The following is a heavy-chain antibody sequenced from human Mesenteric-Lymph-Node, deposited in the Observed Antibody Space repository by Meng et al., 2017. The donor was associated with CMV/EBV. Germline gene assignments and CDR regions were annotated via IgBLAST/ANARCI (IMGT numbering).Heavy chain of an antibody. CDR3: AYFGDLPPLW. V-gene: IGHV6-1*01. D-gene: IGHD3-16*01. J-gene: IGHJ4*02. CDR1: GDSISSNNAA. Sequence: QIQRHQSGPGTQTPAPTLAVTWTISGDSISSNNAAWNWIRQSPSRGLELLGRTYYRSESHNDYAVSVKSRISVNLDTSKIQLSLLLNFVTPEDTAVYYCAYFGDLPPLWWGQGTLVTVSS. CDR2: TYYRSESHN.